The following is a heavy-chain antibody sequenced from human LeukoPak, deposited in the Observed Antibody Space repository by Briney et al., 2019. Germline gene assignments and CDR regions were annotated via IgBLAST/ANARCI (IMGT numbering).Heavy chain of an antibody. CDR2: ISSDGSST. Sequence: GGSLRLSCAASGFTFRSYWMYWVRQAPGKGLVWVSRISSDGSSTNYADSVKGRFTISRDNAKNTLYLQMNSLRAEDTAVYYCAGSDDYDYWGQGTLVTVSS. J-gene: IGHJ4*02. CDR3: AGSDDYDY. V-gene: IGHV3-74*01. CDR1: GFTFRSYW. D-gene: IGHD3-22*01.